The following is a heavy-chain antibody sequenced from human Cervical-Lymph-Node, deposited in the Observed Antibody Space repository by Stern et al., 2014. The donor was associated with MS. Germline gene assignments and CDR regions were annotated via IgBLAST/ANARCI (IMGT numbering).Heavy chain of an antibody. D-gene: IGHD3-10*01. J-gene: IGHJ4*02. Sequence: VQLAESGAEVKKPGASVKVSCKASGYTFTSYYIHWVRQDPGQGLEWLGMINPSGGGTMYAQQFQGRVTMTRDTSTTTVYLDLSSLRSGDTAVYYCGRERVGETPDHWGQGTLVTVSS. CDR2: INPSGGGT. CDR1: GYTFTSYY. CDR3: GRERVGETPDH. V-gene: IGHV1-46*01.